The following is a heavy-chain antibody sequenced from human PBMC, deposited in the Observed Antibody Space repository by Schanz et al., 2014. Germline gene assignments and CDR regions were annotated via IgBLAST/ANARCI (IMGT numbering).Heavy chain of an antibody. CDR1: GYTFTSYG. V-gene: IGHV1-46*03. J-gene: IGHJ4*02. D-gene: IGHD3-10*01. CDR2: INPSGGST. Sequence: QVQLVQSGAEMKKPGASVKVSCKASGYTFTSYGISWVRQAPGQGLEWMGMINPSGGSTTYAQKFRGAVTLTTDTSTDTAYLELTSLRSEDTAVYYCARGSPENMIRGELDYWGQGTLVTVSS. CDR3: ARGSPENMIRGELDY.